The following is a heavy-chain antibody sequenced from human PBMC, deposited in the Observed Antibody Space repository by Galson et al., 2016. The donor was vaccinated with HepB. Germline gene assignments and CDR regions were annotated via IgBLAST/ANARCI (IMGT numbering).Heavy chain of an antibody. J-gene: IGHJ4*02. Sequence: SLRLSCAASGFTFSSYAMSWVRQAPGKGLEWVSAISGSGGSTYYADSVKGRFTISRDNSKNTLYLQMDSLRVEDTAGYFCAKVPYGDYASAFDSWGQGTLVTVSS. CDR2: ISGSGGST. D-gene: IGHD4-17*01. V-gene: IGHV3-23*01. CDR1: GFTFSSYA. CDR3: AKVPYGDYASAFDS.